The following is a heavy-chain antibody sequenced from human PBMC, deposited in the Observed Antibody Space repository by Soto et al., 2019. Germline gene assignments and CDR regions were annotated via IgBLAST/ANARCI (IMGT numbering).Heavy chain of an antibody. CDR1: VGSISISSYY. Sequence: QLQLQESGPGLVKPSETLSLTCTVSVGSISISSYYWVWIRQPPGKGLEWIGSIYYSGSTYYNPSLKSRVTISVDTSKNQFSLKLSSVTAADTAVYYCARQVNPWAQGAFDIWGQGTMVTVSS. V-gene: IGHV4-39*01. CDR2: IYYSGST. D-gene: IGHD3-10*01. CDR3: ARQVNPWAQGAFDI. J-gene: IGHJ3*02.